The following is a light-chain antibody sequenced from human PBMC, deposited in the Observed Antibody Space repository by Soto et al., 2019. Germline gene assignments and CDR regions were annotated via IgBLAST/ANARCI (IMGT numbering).Light chain of an antibody. CDR1: SSDVGTYNY. CDR3: SSYTTSSTYV. Sequence: QSALTQPASVSGSPGQSITISCTRTSSDVGTYNYVSWYQLHPGKAPKLMVYEVSNRPSGVSNRFSGSKSGNTASLTISGLQAEDEADYHCSSYTTSSTYVFGTGTKLTVL. V-gene: IGLV2-14*01. CDR2: EVS. J-gene: IGLJ1*01.